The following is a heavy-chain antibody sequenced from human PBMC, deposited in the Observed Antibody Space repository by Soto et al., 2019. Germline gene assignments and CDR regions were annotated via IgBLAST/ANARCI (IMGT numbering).Heavy chain of an antibody. CDR2: IKQDGSEK. CDR3: ARSWNYDYYYYYMDV. V-gene: IGHV3-7*01. CDR1: GFTFSSYW. D-gene: IGHD1-7*01. Sequence: EVQLVESGGGLVQPGGSLRLSCAASGFTFSSYWMSWVRQAPGKGLEWVANIKQDGSEKYYVDSVKGRFTISRDNAKNSLYLLMNSLRAEDTAVYYCARSWNYDYYYYYMDVWGKGTTVTVSS. J-gene: IGHJ6*03.